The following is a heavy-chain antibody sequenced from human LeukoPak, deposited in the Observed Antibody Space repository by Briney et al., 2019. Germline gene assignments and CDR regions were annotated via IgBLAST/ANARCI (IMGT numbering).Heavy chain of an antibody. Sequence: GSLRLSCAASGFTFSSYGMHWVRQAPGKGLEWVAVISYDGSNKYYADSVKGRFTISRDNSKNTLYLQMNSLRAEDTAVYYCAKAAAQLLWFGNDWGQGTLVTVSS. J-gene: IGHJ4*02. CDR2: ISYDGSNK. CDR1: GFTFSSYG. V-gene: IGHV3-30*18. CDR3: AKAAAQLLWFGND. D-gene: IGHD3-10*01.